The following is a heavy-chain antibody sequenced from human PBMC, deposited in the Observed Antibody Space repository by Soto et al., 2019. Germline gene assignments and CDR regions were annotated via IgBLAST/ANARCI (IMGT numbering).Heavy chain of an antibody. Sequence: SETLSLTCTVSGDSMTSDNFYWTWIRQHPGKGLEWIGYIYNNGRTYYNPSLKSRLYISVDTSKSQFSLSLTSVTAADTALYSCVRAGHTPCQDPLDFWGQGLQVTVSS. J-gene: IGHJ4*02. CDR3: VRAGHTPCQDPLDF. D-gene: IGHD3-16*01. CDR1: GDSMTSDNFY. V-gene: IGHV4-31*03. CDR2: IYNNGRT.